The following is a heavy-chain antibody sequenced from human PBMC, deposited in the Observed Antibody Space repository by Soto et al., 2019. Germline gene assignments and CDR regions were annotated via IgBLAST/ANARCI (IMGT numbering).Heavy chain of an antibody. V-gene: IGHV3-23*01. CDR1: GFAFSSYA. Sequence: EVQLLESGGGLVQPGGSLRLSCAASGFAFSSYAMSWVRQAPGKGLDWVSAISGRVGSTYYADSVKGRFTISRDNSKNVLYLQMNNLRAGDTAVYFCAKGFIGYELNWFDPWGQGTLVTVSS. CDR2: ISGRVGST. CDR3: AKGFIGYELNWFDP. D-gene: IGHD5-12*01. J-gene: IGHJ5*02.